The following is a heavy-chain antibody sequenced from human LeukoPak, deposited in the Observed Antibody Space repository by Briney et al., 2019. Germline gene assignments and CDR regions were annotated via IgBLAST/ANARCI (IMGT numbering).Heavy chain of an antibody. J-gene: IGHJ3*02. CDR1: GGSVGGYY. CDR2: IYSSGSA. Sequence: SETLSLTCTVSGGSVGGYYWSWIRQPPGKGLEWIGYIYSSGSANYNPSLKSRVTISVDPSKSQFSLKLTSVTAADTAVYYCARPVLRWHDAFDIWGQGTMVTVSS. CDR3: ARPVLRWHDAFDI. D-gene: IGHD2-15*01. V-gene: IGHV4-59*02.